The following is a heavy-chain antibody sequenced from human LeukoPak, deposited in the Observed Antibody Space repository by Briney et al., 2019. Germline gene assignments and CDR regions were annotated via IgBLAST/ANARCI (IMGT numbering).Heavy chain of an antibody. D-gene: IGHD3-9*01. V-gene: IGHV3-23*01. CDR2: ISGSGGST. J-gene: IGHJ4*02. CDR3: AKDPTRTLYYDILTEGY. Sequence: AGGSLRLSCTVSGFTFGDYAMSWFRQAPGKGLEWVSAISGSGGSTYYADSVKGRFTISRDNSKNTLYLQMNSLRAEDTAVYYCAKDPTRTLYYDILTEGYWGQGTLVTVSS. CDR1: GFTFGDYA.